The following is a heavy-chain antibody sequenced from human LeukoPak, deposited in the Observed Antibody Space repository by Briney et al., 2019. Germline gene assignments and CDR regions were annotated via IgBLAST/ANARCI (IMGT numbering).Heavy chain of an antibody. V-gene: IGHV3-48*04. Sequence: GGSLRLSCAASGFTFSSYWMSWVRQAPGKGLEWVSYISSSSSTIYYVDSVKGRFTISRDNAKNSLSLQMNSLRAEDTAVYYCATAGAGPYGYFDDWGQGTLVTVSS. J-gene: IGHJ4*02. CDR1: GFTFSSYW. CDR2: ISSSSSTI. D-gene: IGHD1-14*01. CDR3: ATAGAGPYGYFDD.